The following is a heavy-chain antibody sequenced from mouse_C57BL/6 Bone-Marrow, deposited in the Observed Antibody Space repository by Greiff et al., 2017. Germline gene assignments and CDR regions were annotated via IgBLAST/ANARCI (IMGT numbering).Heavy chain of an antibody. CDR1: GYTFTSYW. V-gene: IGHV1-53*01. J-gene: IGHJ2*01. Sequence: QVQLQQPGTELVKPGASVKLSCKASGYTFTSYWMHWVKQRPGQGLEWIGNINPSNGGPNYNEKFKSKATLTVDKSASSAYMQLSSLTSADSAVYDCARAESYYGSSDYWGQGTTLTVSS. D-gene: IGHD1-1*01. CDR2: INPSNGGP. CDR3: ARAESYYGSSDY.